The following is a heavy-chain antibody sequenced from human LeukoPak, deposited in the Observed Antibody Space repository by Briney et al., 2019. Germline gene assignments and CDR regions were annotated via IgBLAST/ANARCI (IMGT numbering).Heavy chain of an antibody. J-gene: IGHJ4*02. CDR1: GYSISSGYY. CDR2: IYHSGST. CDR3: ARLWFGELLSFDY. D-gene: IGHD3-10*01. V-gene: IGHV4-38-2*02. Sequence: PSETLSLTCTVSGYSISSGYYWGWIRPPPGKGLEWIGSIYHSGSTYYNPSLKSRVTMSVDTSKNQFSLKLSSVTAADTAVYYCARLWFGELLSFDYWGQGALVTVS.